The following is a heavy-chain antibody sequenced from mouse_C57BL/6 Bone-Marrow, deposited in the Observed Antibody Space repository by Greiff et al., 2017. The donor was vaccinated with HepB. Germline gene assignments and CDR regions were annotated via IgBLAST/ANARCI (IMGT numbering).Heavy chain of an antibody. CDR1: GYTFTDYE. Sequence: QVQLQQSGAELVRPGASVTLSCKASGYTFTDYEMHWVKQTPVHGLEWIGAIDPETGGSAYNQKFKGKAILTADKSSSTAYMELRSLTSEDSAVYYCTRSHYYYFDYWGQGTTLTVSS. CDR2: IDPETGGS. J-gene: IGHJ2*01. V-gene: IGHV1-15*01. D-gene: IGHD1-2*01. CDR3: TRSHYYYFDY.